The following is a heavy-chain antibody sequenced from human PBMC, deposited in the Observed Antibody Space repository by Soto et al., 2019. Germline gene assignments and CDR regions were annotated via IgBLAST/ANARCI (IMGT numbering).Heavy chain of an antibody. CDR1: GGSISDDTYY. CDR2: ISFSGIT. V-gene: IGHV4-39*01. D-gene: IGHD3-9*01. J-gene: IGHJ4*02. CDR3: VRFWPPPYSDALTDYTDAFDY. Sequence: PSETLSLTCTVSGGSISDDTYYWGWIRQPPGKGLECFAIISFSGITYYNPTFKSRLIISVDTSKSQFSLKLSSVTAADTAVYYFVRFWPPPYSDALTDYTDAFDYWGQGTLVTVSS.